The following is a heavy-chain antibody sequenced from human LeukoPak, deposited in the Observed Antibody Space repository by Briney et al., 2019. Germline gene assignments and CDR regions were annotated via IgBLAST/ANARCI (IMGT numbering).Heavy chain of an antibody. Sequence: GGSLRLSCAASGFIVRSNYMSWVRQAPGKGLEWVSVIYSGGSTYYADSVKGRFTISRDNAKNSLYLQMNSLRAEDTAVYYCARLNYYDSSGYYSAVWFDPWGQGTLVTVSS. CDR1: GFIVRSNY. J-gene: IGHJ5*02. CDR3: ARLNYYDSSGYYSAVWFDP. D-gene: IGHD3-22*01. CDR2: IYSGGST. V-gene: IGHV3-53*01.